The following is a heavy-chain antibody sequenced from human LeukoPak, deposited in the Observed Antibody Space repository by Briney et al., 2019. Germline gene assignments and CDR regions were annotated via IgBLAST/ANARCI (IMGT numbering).Heavy chain of an antibody. D-gene: IGHD6-13*01. V-gene: IGHV4-59*08. CDR1: SGSISSYY. CDR3: ARHNGYSSSWYLPYYYYYYMDV. CDR2: IYYSGST. Sequence: PSETLSLTCTVSSGSISSYYWSWIRQPPGKGLEWIGYIYYSGSTNYNPSLKSRVTISVDTSKNQFSLKLSSVTAADTAVYYCARHNGYSSSWYLPYYYYYYMDVWGKGTTVTISS. J-gene: IGHJ6*03.